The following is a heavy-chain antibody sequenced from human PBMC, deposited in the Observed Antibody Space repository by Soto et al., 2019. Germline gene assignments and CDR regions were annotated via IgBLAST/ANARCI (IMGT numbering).Heavy chain of an antibody. CDR3: ARVGTYYYDSSGYYYVDPHIDY. CDR1: GGSISSGGYY. D-gene: IGHD3-22*01. J-gene: IGHJ4*02. CDR2: IYYSGST. Sequence: NPSETLSLTCTVSGGSISSGGYYWSWIRQHPGKGLEWIGYIYYSGSTYYNPSLKSRVTISVDTSKNQFSLKLSSVTAADTAVYYCARVGTYYYDSSGYYYVDPHIDYWGQGTLVTVSS. V-gene: IGHV4-31*03.